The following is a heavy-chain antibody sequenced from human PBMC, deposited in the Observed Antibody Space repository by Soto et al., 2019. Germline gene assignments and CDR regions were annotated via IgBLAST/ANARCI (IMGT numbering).Heavy chain of an antibody. D-gene: IGHD3-3*01. V-gene: IGHV4-4*02. CDR2: IYHSGST. J-gene: IGHJ6*02. CDR3: ARVRGRFLESYGMDV. Sequence: PSETLSLTCAVSGGSISSSNWWSWVRQPPGKGLEWIGEIYHSGSTNYNPPLKSRVTISVGKSKNQFSLKLSSVTAADTAVYYCARVRGRFLESYGMDVWGQGTTVTVSS. CDR1: GGSISSSNW.